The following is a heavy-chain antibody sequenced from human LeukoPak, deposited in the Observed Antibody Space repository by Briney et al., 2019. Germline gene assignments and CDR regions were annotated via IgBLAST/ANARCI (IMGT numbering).Heavy chain of an antibody. CDR2: IIPIFGTA. D-gene: IGHD2-2*01. J-gene: IGHJ6*03. V-gene: IGHV1-69*05. CDR1: GGTFSSYA. CDR3: ARDGPQYCSSTSCPVSYYYYYMDV. Sequence: SVKVSCKASGGTFSSYAISWVRQAPGQGLEWMGGIIPIFGTANYAQKFQGRVTITTDESTSTAYMELSSLRSEDTAVYYCARDGPQYCSSTSCPVSYYYYYMDVWGIGTTVTVSS.